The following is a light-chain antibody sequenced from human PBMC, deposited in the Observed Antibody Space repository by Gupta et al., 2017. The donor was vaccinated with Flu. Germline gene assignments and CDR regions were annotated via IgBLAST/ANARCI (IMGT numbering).Light chain of an antibody. CDR2: AAS. V-gene: IGKV1-12*01. CDR1: RDISNW. CDR3: QQSNSLPYT. Sequence: DIQTTQSPSSVSASVGDRVTITCRASRDISNWLVWYQQKPGKAPKLLIYAASNWQSWIPSRFSGSGSGTDFTLTINSLQPEDFATYYCQQSNSLPYTFGHGTKLDIK. J-gene: IGKJ3*01.